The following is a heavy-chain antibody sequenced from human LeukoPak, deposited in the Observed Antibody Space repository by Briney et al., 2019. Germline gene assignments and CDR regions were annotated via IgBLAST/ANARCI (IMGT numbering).Heavy chain of an antibody. V-gene: IGHV1-69*13. CDR2: IIPIFGTA. J-gene: IGHJ6*02. Sequence: SVKVSFKASGGTFSSYAISWVRQAPGQGLEWMGGIIPIFGTANYAQKFQRRVTITADESTSTAYMELSSLRSEDTAVYYCAKVAGSYGYVYYYYGMDVWGQGTTVTVSS. CDR3: AKVAGSYGYVYYYYGMDV. CDR1: GGTFSSYA. D-gene: IGHD5-18*01.